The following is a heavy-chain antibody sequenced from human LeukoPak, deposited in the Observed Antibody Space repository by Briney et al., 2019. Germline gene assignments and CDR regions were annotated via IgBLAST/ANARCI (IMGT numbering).Heavy chain of an antibody. Sequence: GQSLKISCKGSGYTFTDYSIGWVRPMPRKGLEWMGVIYPGDSDTTYSPSFQGQVTISYDKSISTSFLQWNSLRPSERAMYYCARAASGFETDAFDIWGQGTMVTVSS. CDR2: IYPGDSDT. V-gene: IGHV5-51*01. CDR1: GYTFTDYS. D-gene: IGHD3-10*01. J-gene: IGHJ3*02. CDR3: ARAASGFETDAFDI.